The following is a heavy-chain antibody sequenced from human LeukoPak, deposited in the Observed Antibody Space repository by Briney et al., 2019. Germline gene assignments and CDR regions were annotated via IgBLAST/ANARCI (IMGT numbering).Heavy chain of an antibody. D-gene: IGHD3-10*01. V-gene: IGHV3-48*01. Sequence: GGSLRLSCSDTGFTFSSYSMNWVRQAPGKGLEWVSYISSSSSTIYYADSVKGRFTISRDNAKNSLYLQMNSLRAEDTAVYYCARGGVRGIIPYYYYMDVWGKGTTVTVSS. CDR1: GFTFSSYS. CDR2: ISSSSSTI. CDR3: ARGGVRGIIPYYYYMDV. J-gene: IGHJ6*03.